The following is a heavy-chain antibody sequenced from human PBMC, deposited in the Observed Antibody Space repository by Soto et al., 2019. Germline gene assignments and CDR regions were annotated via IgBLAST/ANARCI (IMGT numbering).Heavy chain of an antibody. V-gene: IGHV3-30*18. Sequence: GGSLRLSCAASGFTFSSYGMHWVRQAPGKGLEWVAVISYDGSNKYYADSVKGRFTISRDNSKNTLYLQMNSLRAEDTAVYYCANDIIVIPGAKGLDYWGQGALVTVSS. J-gene: IGHJ4*02. CDR3: ANDIIVIPGAKGLDY. CDR1: GFTFSSYG. D-gene: IGHD2-2*01. CDR2: ISYDGSNK.